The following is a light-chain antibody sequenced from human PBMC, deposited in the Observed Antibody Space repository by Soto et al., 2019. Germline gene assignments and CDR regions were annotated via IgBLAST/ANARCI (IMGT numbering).Light chain of an antibody. CDR3: LHHNSYPLS. CDR1: QDIRND. Sequence: DIQMTQSPSSLSASVGDRVTITCRASQDIRNDLGWYQQQPGKAPKRLIYAASRLQSGVPSRFSGSGSATEFTLTITSLQPEDFASYYCLHHNSYPLSFGGGTRVEIK. J-gene: IGKJ4*01. V-gene: IGKV1-17*01. CDR2: AAS.